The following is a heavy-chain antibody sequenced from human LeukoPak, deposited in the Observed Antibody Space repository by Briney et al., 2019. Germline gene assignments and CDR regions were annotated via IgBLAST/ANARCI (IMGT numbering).Heavy chain of an antibody. CDR1: GGSTGSDY. D-gene: IGHD6-13*01. CDR3: ARPTKRIAAAYFDY. Sequence: SETLSLTCSVSGGSTGSDYWSWIRQPPGKGLEWIAYVYYSGVTNYNPSLKSRVTISVDTSKNQFSLKLSSVTAADTAVYYCARPTKRIAAAYFDYWGQGTLVTVSS. CDR2: VYYSGVT. J-gene: IGHJ4*02. V-gene: IGHV4-59*12.